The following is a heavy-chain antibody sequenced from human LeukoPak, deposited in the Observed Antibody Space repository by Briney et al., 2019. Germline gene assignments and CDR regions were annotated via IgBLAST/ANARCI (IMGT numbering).Heavy chain of an antibody. Sequence: PSETLSLTCTVSGGSISSYYWGWIRQPPGKGLEWIGSIYYSGSTYYNPSLKSRVTISVDTSKNQFSLKLSSVTAADTAVYYCARFRDGYNEGFDYWGQGTLVTVSS. CDR3: ARFRDGYNEGFDY. J-gene: IGHJ4*02. D-gene: IGHD5-24*01. CDR2: IYYSGST. CDR1: GGSISSYY. V-gene: IGHV4-39*07.